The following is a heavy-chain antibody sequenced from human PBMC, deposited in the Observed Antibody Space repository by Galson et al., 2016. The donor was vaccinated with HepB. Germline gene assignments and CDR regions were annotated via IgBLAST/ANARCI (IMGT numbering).Heavy chain of an antibody. CDR1: GGTFSSYA. V-gene: IGHV1-69*06. CDR2: VIPIFGTA. D-gene: IGHD3-16*02. CDR3: ARVRKVIVVGDAFDI. Sequence: SVKVSCKASGGTFSSYAISWVRQAPGHGLEWMGGVIPIFGTANYAQKFQGRVTITADKSTTTVYMDLSSLRSEDTAVYYCARVRKVIVVGDAFDIWGQGTMVTVSS. J-gene: IGHJ3*02.